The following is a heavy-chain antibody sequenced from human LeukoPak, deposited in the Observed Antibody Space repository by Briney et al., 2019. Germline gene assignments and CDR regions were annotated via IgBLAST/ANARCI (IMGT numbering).Heavy chain of an antibody. CDR3: ASRGTTYYYAPLDAFDI. V-gene: IGHV1-2*02. J-gene: IGHJ3*02. CDR1: GYTFTGYY. CDR2: INPNSGGT. Sequence: ASVKVSCKASGYTFTGYYMHWVRQAPGQGLEWMGWINPNSGGTNYAQKFQGRVTMTRDTSISTAYMELSRLRSDDTAVYYCASRGTTYYYAPLDAFDIWGQGTMVTASS. D-gene: IGHD3-10*01.